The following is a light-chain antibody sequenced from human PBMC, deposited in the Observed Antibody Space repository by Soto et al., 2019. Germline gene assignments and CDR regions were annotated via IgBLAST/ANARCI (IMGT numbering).Light chain of an antibody. V-gene: IGKV1-39*01. Sequence: DIQMTQSPSSLSASVGDRVTITCRASQSISNYLNWHQQRPGKAPKLLIHAASNLQSGVPSRFSGSGSGTDFTLTISSLQPEDIATYYCQQSYNLPRTFGQGTKLEIK. J-gene: IGKJ2*01. CDR3: QQSYNLPRT. CDR2: AAS. CDR1: QSISNY.